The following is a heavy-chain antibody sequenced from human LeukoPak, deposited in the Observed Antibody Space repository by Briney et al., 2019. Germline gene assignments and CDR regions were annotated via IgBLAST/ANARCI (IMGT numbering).Heavy chain of an antibody. V-gene: IGHV5-51*01. D-gene: IGHD1-1*01. CDR3: ARRVAGADDYYYGMDV. Sequence: GESLKISCKGSGYSFTSYWIGWVRQMPGKGLEWMGIIYPGDSDTRYGPSFQGQVTISADKSISTAYLQWSSLKASDTAMYYCARRVAGADDYYYGMDVWGQGTTVTVSS. J-gene: IGHJ6*02. CDR2: IYPGDSDT. CDR1: GYSFTSYW.